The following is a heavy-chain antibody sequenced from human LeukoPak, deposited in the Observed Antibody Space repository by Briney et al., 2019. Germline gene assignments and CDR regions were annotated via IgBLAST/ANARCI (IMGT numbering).Heavy chain of an antibody. CDR2: IYYSGST. Sequence: SETLSLTCTVSGGSISTYYWSWIRQPPGKGLEWIGYIYYSGSTNYNPSLKSRVTVSVDTSKNRFSLKLSSVTAADTAVYYCARYESSGYWGLDYWGQGTLVTVSS. J-gene: IGHJ4*02. V-gene: IGHV4-59*01. D-gene: IGHD3-22*01. CDR3: ARYESSGYWGLDY. CDR1: GGSISTYY.